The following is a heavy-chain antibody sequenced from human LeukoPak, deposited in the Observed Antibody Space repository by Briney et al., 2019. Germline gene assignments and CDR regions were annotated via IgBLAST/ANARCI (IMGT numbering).Heavy chain of an antibody. CDR2: MDPNSGNT. J-gene: IGHJ4*02. V-gene: IGHV1-8*01. CDR1: GYTFTSCD. Sequence: ASVKVSCKASGYTFTSCDINWVRQATGQGLEWMGWMDPNSGNTGHAQKLQGRVTMTRNTSISTAYMELSSLRSEDTAVYYCARASAIRYLSDYWGQVTLVTVSS. CDR3: ARASAIRYLSDY. D-gene: IGHD2-2*02.